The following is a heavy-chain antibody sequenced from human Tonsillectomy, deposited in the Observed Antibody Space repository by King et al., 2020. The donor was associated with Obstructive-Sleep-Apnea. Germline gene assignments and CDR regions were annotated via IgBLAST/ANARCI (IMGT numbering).Heavy chain of an antibody. D-gene: IGHD4-11*01. J-gene: IGHJ4*02. CDR2: IWYDGSNK. Sequence: HVQLVQSGGGVVQPGRSLRLSCAASGFTFSSYGMHWVRQAPGKGLEWVAVIWYDGSNKYYADSVKGRFTISRDNSKNTLYLQMKSLRAEDTAVYYCARHERLFDYWGQGTLVTVSS. V-gene: IGHV3-33*01. CDR3: ARHERLFDY. CDR1: GFTFSSYG.